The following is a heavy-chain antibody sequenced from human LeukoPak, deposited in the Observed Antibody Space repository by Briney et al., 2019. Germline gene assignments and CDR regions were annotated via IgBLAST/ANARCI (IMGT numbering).Heavy chain of an antibody. CDR1: GYTFTSYG. CDR2: ISAYNGNT. CDR3: ARASSNYVYYYYYGMDV. J-gene: IGHJ6*02. D-gene: IGHD4-11*01. Sequence: ASVKVSCKASGYTFTSYGISWVRQAPGQGLEWMGWISAYNGNTNYAQKLQGRVTMTTDTSTSTAYMELSSLRSEDTAVYYCARASSNYVYYYYYGMDVWGQGTTVTVSS. V-gene: IGHV1-18*01.